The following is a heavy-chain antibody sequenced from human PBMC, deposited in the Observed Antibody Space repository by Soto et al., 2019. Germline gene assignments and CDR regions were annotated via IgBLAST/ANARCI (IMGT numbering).Heavy chain of an antibody. V-gene: IGHV1-18*01. CDR3: ARDIGIVGTVGNAFDI. D-gene: IGHD1-26*01. J-gene: IGHJ3*02. Sequence: QVQLVQSGAEVKKPGASVKVSCKASGYTFSSYGFNWVRQAPGQGLEWMGWVSASKGNTNYAQKFQGRVTMTTDPSTITAYIELTSLRSDDTAVYYCARDIGIVGTVGNAFDIWGRGTLVTVSS. CDR1: GYTFSSYG. CDR2: VSASKGNT.